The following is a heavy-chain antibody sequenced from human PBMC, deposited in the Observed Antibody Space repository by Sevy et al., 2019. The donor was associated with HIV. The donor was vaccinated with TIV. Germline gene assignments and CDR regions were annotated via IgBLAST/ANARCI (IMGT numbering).Heavy chain of an antibody. CDR3: ATGKPYYYGSGSYYYFDY. Sequence: ASVKVSCKVSGYTLTELSMHWVRQAPGKGLEWMGGFDPEDGETIYAQKFQGRVTMTEDTSTDTAYMELSSLRSEDTAVYYCATGKPYYYGSGSYYYFDYCGQGTLVTVSS. V-gene: IGHV1-24*01. CDR1: GYTLTELS. CDR2: FDPEDGET. J-gene: IGHJ4*02. D-gene: IGHD3-10*01.